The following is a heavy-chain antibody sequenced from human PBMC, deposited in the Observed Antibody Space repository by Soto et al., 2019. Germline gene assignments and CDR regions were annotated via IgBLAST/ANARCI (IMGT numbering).Heavy chain of an antibody. J-gene: IGHJ4*02. CDR1: GFTFSTYG. CDR2: ISYDGNNK. D-gene: IGHD1-1*01. CDR3: AKSVYNWTDGFFDY. V-gene: IGHV3-30*18. Sequence: QVQLVESGGGVVQPGRSLRLSCAASGFTFSTYGMHWVRQAPGKGLEWVAVISYDGNNKYYADSVKGRFTIYRDNSKNTLYLQMSSLRAEDTAVYYCAKSVYNWTDGFFDYWGQGTLVTVSS.